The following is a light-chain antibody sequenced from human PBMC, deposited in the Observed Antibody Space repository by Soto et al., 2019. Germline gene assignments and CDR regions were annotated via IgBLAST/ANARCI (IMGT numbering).Light chain of an antibody. CDR3: QKYNSVPFT. Sequence: DIPMTQSPSSLSASVGDRVTITCRASQGIGDYLAWYQQRPGRVPRLLIFGASTLQSGVPSRFSGSGSGTDFTLTISSLQPEDVATYYCQKYNSVPFTFGPGTKVNIK. CDR2: GAS. J-gene: IGKJ3*01. V-gene: IGKV1-27*01. CDR1: QGIGDY.